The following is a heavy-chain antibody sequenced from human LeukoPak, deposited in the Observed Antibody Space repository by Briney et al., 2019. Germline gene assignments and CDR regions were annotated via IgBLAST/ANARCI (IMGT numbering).Heavy chain of an antibody. CDR3: ARDKSTTVRFLQYY. Sequence: ASVKVSCKASGYIFNDYYMHWVRQAPGQGLEWMGWIDPNSGFTNYAQKFQGRVSMTRDMSISTAYMELSSLRSDDTAVYYCARDKSTTVRFLQYYWGQGTLVTVSS. V-gene: IGHV1-2*02. D-gene: IGHD3-3*01. J-gene: IGHJ4*02. CDR2: IDPNSGFT. CDR1: GYIFNDYY.